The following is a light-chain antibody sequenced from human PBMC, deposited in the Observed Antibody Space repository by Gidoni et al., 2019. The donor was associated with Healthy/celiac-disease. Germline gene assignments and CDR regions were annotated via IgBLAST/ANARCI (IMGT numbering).Light chain of an antibody. V-gene: IGKV1-39*01. J-gene: IGKJ2*01. CDR1: QSISSY. CDR2: AAS. CDR3: QQSYSTPPGA. Sequence: DIQMTQSPSSLSASVGDRVTITCRASQSISSYLNWYQQKPGKAPKLLIYAASSLQSGVPSRFSGSGSSTDFTLTISSLQPEDFATYYCQQSYSTPPGAFXXXTKLEIK.